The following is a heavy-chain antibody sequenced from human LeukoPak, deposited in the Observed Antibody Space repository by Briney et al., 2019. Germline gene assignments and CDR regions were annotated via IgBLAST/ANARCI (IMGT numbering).Heavy chain of an antibody. CDR2: ISSSGSTI. CDR3: ARGIAVAGTKSNRFDAFDI. Sequence: GGFLRLSCAASGFTFSDYYMSWIRQAPGKGLEWVSYISSSGSTIYYADSVKGRFTISRDNAKNSLYLQMNSLRAEDTAVYYCARGIAVAGTKSNRFDAFDIWGQGTMVTVSS. CDR1: GFTFSDYY. D-gene: IGHD6-19*01. J-gene: IGHJ3*02. V-gene: IGHV3-11*01.